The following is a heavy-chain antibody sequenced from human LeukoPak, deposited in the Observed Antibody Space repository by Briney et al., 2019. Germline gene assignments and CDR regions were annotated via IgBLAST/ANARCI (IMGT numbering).Heavy chain of an antibody. J-gene: IGHJ5*02. D-gene: IGHD1-1*01. V-gene: IGHV4-4*07. CDR1: Y. Sequence: YWSWIRXPPGKGLEWIGRIYTSGSTNYNPSLKSRVTMSVDTSKNQFSLKLSSVTAADTAVYYCGRAVGTSLQRFDPWGQGTLVTVSS. CDR3: GRAVGTSLQRFDP. CDR2: IYTSGST.